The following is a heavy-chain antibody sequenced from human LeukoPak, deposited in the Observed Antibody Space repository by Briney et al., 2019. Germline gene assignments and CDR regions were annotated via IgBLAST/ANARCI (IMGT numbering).Heavy chain of an antibody. J-gene: IGHJ6*03. CDR2: IYYSGST. Sequence: PSQTLSLTCAVSGGSISSGGYSWSWIRQPPGKGLEWIGYIYYSGSTNYNPSLKSRVTISVDTSKNQLSLKLSSVTAADTAVYYCARDNLRRGYSSSRPRYYYYMDVWGKGTTVTISS. CDR1: GGSISSGGYS. V-gene: IGHV4-30-4*07. D-gene: IGHD5-18*01. CDR3: ARDNLRRGYSSSRPRYYYYMDV.